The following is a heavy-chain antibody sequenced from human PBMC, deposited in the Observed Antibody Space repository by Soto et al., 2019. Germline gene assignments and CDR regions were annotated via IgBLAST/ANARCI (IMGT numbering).Heavy chain of an antibody. CDR2: INPNSGGT. CDR3: ARGDSSSQGNYYYMDV. Sequence: ASVKVSCKASGYTFTGYYMHWVRQAPGQGLEWMGWINPNSGGTNYAQKFQGWVTMTRDTSISTAYMELSRLRSDDTAVYYCARGDSSSQGNYYYMDVWGKGTTVTVSS. D-gene: IGHD6-6*01. V-gene: IGHV1-2*04. CDR1: GYTFTGYY. J-gene: IGHJ6*03.